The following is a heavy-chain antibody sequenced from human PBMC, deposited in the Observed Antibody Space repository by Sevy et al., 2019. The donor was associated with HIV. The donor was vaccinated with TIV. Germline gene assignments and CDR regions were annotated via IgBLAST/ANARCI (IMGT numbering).Heavy chain of an antibody. D-gene: IGHD2-15*01. J-gene: IGHJ5*02. CDR2: FDPGSGAT. CDR3: ATVGLRYFSGASAYQGDWFDP. CDR1: GYTLTELS. V-gene: IGHV1-24*01. Sequence: ASVKVSCKVSGYTLTELSMHWVRQAPGKGLEWMGGFDPGSGATVYAQKFQGRVIMTEDTSTDTRYMELSSLRSEGTAVDYCATVGLRYFSGASAYQGDWFDPWGQGTLVTVSS.